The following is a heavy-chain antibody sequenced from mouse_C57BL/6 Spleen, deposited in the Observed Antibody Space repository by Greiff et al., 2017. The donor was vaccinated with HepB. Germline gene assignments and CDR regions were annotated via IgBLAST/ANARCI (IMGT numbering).Heavy chain of an antibody. J-gene: IGHJ1*03. CDR2: ISDGGSYT. D-gene: IGHD1-1*01. V-gene: IGHV5-4*01. CDR3: ARDRTTVVNKYFDV. Sequence: EVMLVESGGGLVKPGGSLKLSCAASGFTFSSYAMSWVRQTPEKRLEWVATISDGGSYTYYPDNVKGRFTISRDNAKNNLYLQMNHLKSEDTAMYYCARDRTTVVNKYFDVWGTGTTVTVSS. CDR1: GFTFSSYA.